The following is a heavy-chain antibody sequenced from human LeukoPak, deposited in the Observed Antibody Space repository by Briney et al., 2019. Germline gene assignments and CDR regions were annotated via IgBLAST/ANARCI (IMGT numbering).Heavy chain of an antibody. V-gene: IGHV1-2*02. D-gene: IGHD3-10*02. CDR1: GYTFTGYY. CDR2: INPKTGGI. J-gene: IGHJ5*02. Sequence: ASVKVSCKASGYTFTGYYMHWVRQAPGQGLEWMGWINPKTGGITYSQKFKGRVTMTRDTSLNTAHMEVTGLTFGVTAVYYCAREWGPNYVQGWFDPWGQGTLVSVSS. CDR3: AREWGPNYVQGWFDP.